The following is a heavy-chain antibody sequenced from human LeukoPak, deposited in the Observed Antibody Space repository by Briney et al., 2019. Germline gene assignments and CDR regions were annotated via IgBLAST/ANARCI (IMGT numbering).Heavy chain of an antibody. V-gene: IGHV1-24*01. CDR1: GYTLTELS. J-gene: IGHJ4*02. Sequence: ASVKVSCKVSGYTLTELSMHWVRQAPGKGLEWMGGFDPEDGETIYAQKFQGRVTVTEDTSTDTAYMELSSLRSEDTAVYYCATGPWEPDRNFDYWGQGTLVTVSS. D-gene: IGHD1-26*01. CDR2: FDPEDGET. CDR3: ATGPWEPDRNFDY.